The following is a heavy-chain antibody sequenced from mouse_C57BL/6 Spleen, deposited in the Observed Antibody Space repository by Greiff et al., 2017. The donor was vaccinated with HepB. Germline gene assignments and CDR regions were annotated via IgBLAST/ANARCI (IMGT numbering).Heavy chain of an antibody. V-gene: IGHV1-66*01. Sequence: VQLQQSGPELVKPGASVKISCKASGYSFTSYYIHWVKQRPGQGLEWIGWIYPGSGNTKYNEKFKGKATLTADTSSSTAYMQLSSLTSEDSAVYYCARAGYYGSSWYFDVWGTGTTVTVSS. CDR3: ARAGYYGSSWYFDV. D-gene: IGHD1-1*01. CDR2: IYPGSGNT. J-gene: IGHJ1*03. CDR1: GYSFTSYY.